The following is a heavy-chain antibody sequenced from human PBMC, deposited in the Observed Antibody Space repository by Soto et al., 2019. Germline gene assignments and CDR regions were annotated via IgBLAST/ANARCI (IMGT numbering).Heavy chain of an antibody. Sequence: QVQLQESGPGLVKPSETLSLTCTVSGASISGFYWSWIRKSAGKGLEWIGRIYATGTTDYNPYLKRRVIMSVDTSKKQFSVKLRSVTAADTAVDYCVRDGTKSLRDWFDPWGQGISVTFSS. J-gene: IGHJ5*02. CDR1: GASISGFY. CDR2: IYATGTT. CDR3: VRDGTKSLRDWFDP. D-gene: IGHD1-1*01. V-gene: IGHV4-4*07.